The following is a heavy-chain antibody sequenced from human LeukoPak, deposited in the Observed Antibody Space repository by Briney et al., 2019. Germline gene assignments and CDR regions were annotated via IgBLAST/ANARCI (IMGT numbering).Heavy chain of an antibody. J-gene: IGHJ4*02. D-gene: IGHD2/OR15-2a*01. CDR1: GGSISNYY. Sequence: KASETLSLTCTVSGGSISNYYWSWIRQPPGKGLEYIGYISYSGSTNYSPSLKSRVTISVDTPKNQFSLKLNSVTSADTAVYYCARIDGDKSTYYGTFDYWGQGVLVTVSS. CDR2: ISYSGST. CDR3: ARIDGDKSTYYGTFDY. V-gene: IGHV4-59*01.